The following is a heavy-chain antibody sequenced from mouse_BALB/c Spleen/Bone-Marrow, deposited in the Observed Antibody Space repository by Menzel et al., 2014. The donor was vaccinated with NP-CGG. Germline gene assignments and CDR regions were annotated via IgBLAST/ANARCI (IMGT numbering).Heavy chain of an antibody. CDR1: GYTFTSYW. CDR3: ARRTTTVVATDY. CDR2: INPSNGRT. J-gene: IGHJ2*01. D-gene: IGHD1-1*01. V-gene: IGHV1S81*02. Sequence: QVQLQQSGADLVKPGASVELSCKASGYTFTSYWMHWVKQRPGQGLEWIGEINPSNGRTNYTEKFKSKATLTVDKSSSTACMQLGSRTSENCAVYYCARRTTTVVATDYGGQGTALTVSS.